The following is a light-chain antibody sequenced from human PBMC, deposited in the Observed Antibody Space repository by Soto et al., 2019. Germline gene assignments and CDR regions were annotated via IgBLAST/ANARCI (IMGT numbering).Light chain of an antibody. CDR2: GAS. Sequence: EIVLTQSPGTLSLSPGERATLSCRASQSVSSSYLAWYQQKPGQAPRLLIYGASSRATGIPDRFSGSGCGTDFTLTISRLQPEDFAVYYCQQYCSSPPVTFGQGTRLEIK. CDR1: QSVSSSY. J-gene: IGKJ5*01. V-gene: IGKV3-20*01. CDR3: QQYCSSPPVT.